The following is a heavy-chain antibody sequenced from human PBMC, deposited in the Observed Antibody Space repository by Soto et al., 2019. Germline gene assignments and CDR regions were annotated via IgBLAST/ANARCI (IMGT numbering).Heavy chain of an antibody. CDR1: GFTVSINY. Sequence: GGSLRLSCAASGFTVSINYMSWVRQAPGKGLEWVSVIYSGGSTYYADSVKGRFTISRDNSKNTLYLQMNSLRAEDTAVYYCARGGGDCSGGSCYFWRYYFDYWGQGTLVTVSS. CDR3: ARGGGDCSGGSCYFWRYYFDY. V-gene: IGHV3-66*01. D-gene: IGHD2-15*01. J-gene: IGHJ4*02. CDR2: IYSGGST.